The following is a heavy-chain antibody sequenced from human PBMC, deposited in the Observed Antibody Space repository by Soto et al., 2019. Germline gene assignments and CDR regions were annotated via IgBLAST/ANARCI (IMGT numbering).Heavy chain of an antibody. CDR2: INPTGDWT. Sequence: ASVKVSCKASGGTFSSYTISWVRQAPGQGLEWMTTINPTGDWTDYAQNFQGRLTMTRDTSTSTVYMELSSLRFDDTAVYYCARDHQWAFDIWGQGTMVTVSS. V-gene: IGHV1-46*01. CDR3: ARDHQWAFDI. CDR1: GGTFSSYT. J-gene: IGHJ3*02. D-gene: IGHD2-8*01.